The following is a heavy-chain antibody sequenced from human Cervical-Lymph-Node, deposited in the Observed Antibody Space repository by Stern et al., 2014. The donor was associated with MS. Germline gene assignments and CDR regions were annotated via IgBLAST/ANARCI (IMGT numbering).Heavy chain of an antibody. Sequence: QVQLQESGPGLVKPSQTLSLTCTVSGGSISSGDYYWNWIRQHPGKGLEWIGYIYYSGSTYYNPSLKSRVTISVDTSKTHFSLKLSSVTAADTAVYYCARDGPQVGAGSFDIWGQGTMVTVSS. CDR1: GGSISSGDYY. V-gene: IGHV4-31*03. J-gene: IGHJ3*02. CDR3: ARDGPQVGAGSFDI. CDR2: IYYSGST. D-gene: IGHD1-26*01.